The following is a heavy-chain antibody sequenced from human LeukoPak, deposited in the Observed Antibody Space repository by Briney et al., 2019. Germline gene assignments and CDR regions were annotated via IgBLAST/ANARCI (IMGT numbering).Heavy chain of an antibody. CDR1: GYTFTGYY. D-gene: IGHD1-26*01. CDR3: AREGVSIVGATHDY. V-gene: IGHV1-2*02. J-gene: IGHJ4*02. Sequence: GASVKVSCKASGYTFTGYYMHWVRQAPGQGLEWMGWINPNSGGTNYAQKFQGRVTMTRDTSISTAYMELSRLRSDDTAVYYCAREGVSIVGATHDYWGQGTLVTVSS. CDR2: INPNSGGT.